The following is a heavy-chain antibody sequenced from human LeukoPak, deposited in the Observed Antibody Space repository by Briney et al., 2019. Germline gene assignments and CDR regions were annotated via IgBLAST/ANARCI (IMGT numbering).Heavy chain of an antibody. D-gene: IGHD3-16*01. V-gene: IGHV4-30-2*01. J-gene: IGHJ5*02. CDR2: IYHSGST. CDR1: GGSISSGGYS. Sequence: PSETLSLTCAVSGGSISSGGYSWRWIRQPPGKGLEWIGYIYHSGSTYYNPSLKSRVTISVDRSKNQFSLKLSSVTAADTAVYYCAQGDNWFDPWGQGTLVTVSS. CDR3: AQGDNWFDP.